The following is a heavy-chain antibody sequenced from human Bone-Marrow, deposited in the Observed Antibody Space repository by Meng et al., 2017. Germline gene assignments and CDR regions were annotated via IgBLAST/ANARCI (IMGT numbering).Heavy chain of an antibody. J-gene: IGHJ4*02. V-gene: IGHV4-39*07. Sequence: SETLSLTCTVSGGSISSSSYYWGWIRQPPGKGLEWIGSIYYSGSTYYNPSLKSRVTISVDTSKNQFSLKLSSVTAADTAVYYCARDGSFHYGLGSLDYWGQGTLVTVSS. CDR3: ARDGSFHYGLGSLDY. CDR2: IYYSGST. CDR1: GGSISSSSYY. D-gene: IGHD3-10*01.